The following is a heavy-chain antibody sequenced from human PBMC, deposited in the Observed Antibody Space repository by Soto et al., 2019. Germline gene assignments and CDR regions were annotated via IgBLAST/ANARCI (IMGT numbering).Heavy chain of an antibody. D-gene: IGHD1-1*01. Sequence: QVQLQESGPGLVKPSGTLSLTCAVSGGSISDHKWWNWVRLTPGKGLEWIGEVYHSGDTNYNPSLKSRVTMSVDKSKNQFSLIATSVTAADTAVYYCAKAEPVGTKGGFDTWGQGTLVTVSA. CDR1: GGSISDHKW. J-gene: IGHJ4*02. CDR3: AKAEPVGTKGGFDT. V-gene: IGHV4-4*02. CDR2: VYHSGDT.